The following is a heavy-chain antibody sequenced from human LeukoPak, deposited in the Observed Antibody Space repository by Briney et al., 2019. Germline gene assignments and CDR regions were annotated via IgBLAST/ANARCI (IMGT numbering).Heavy chain of an antibody. V-gene: IGHV3-13*05. CDR2: IGTAGDP. CDR1: GFTFSSYD. J-gene: IGHJ4*02. Sequence: GGSLRLSCAASGFTFSSYDMHWVRQATGKGLEWVSAIGTAGDPYYPGSVKGRFTISRENAKNSSYLQMNSLRAGDTAVYYCARGGGSSGWYGFDYWGQGTLVTVSS. CDR3: ARGGGSSGWYGFDY. D-gene: IGHD6-19*01.